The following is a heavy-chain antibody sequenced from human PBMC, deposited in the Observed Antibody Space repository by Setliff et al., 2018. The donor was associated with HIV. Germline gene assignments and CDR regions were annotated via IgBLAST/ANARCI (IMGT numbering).Heavy chain of an antibody. CDR1: GFTFSSYA. V-gene: IGHV3-23*01. Sequence: GGSLRLSCAASGFTFSSYAMSWVRQAPGKGLEWVSAISGSGGSTYYADSVKGRFTISRDNSKNTLYLQMNSLRAEDTAVYYCAKDSAYDYVWGSYRLRPEFDYWGQGTLVTVSS. J-gene: IGHJ4*02. D-gene: IGHD3-16*02. CDR3: AKDSAYDYVWGSYRLRPEFDY. CDR2: ISGSGGST.